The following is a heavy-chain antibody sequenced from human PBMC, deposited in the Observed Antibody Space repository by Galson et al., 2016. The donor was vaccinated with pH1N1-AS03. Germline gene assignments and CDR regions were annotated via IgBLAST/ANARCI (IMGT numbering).Heavy chain of an antibody. D-gene: IGHD3-10*01. CDR1: GFTFSTYN. Sequence: SLRISCAASGFTFSTYNMNWVRQAPGKGLEWVSSITTGSGYIYYAESVKGRFIISRDNAKNSLYLQMNSLRVDDTALYYCVRGRRMDRGVTPDYWGQGTLVTVSS. V-gene: IGHV3-21*06. CDR2: ITTGSGYI. J-gene: IGHJ4*02. CDR3: VRGRRMDRGVTPDY.